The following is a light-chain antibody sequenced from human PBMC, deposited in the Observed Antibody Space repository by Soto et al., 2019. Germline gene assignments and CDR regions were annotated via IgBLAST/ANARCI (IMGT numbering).Light chain of an antibody. CDR2: DVT. V-gene: IGLV2-14*01. CDR1: SSDVGGYNF. CDR3: RSYTSSSTLVV. Sequence: QSALTQPASVSGSPGQSITIPCTGTSSDVGGYNFVSWYQQYPGKAPKLMIYDVTNRPSGVSNRFSASKSGNTASLTISGLQAEDEANYYCRSYTSSSTLVVFGGGTKVTVL. J-gene: IGLJ2*01.